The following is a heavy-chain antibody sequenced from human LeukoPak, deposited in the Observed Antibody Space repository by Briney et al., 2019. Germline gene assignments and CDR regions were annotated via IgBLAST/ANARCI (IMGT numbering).Heavy chain of an antibody. CDR3: ARDGGDCSGDSCYVDY. Sequence: RGSLRLSCAASGFTFSSYSMNWVRQAPGKGLEWVSSISSSSIYIYYADSVKGRFTISRDNAKNSLYLQMNSLRAEDTALYYCARDGGDCSGDSCYVDYWGQGTLVTVSS. J-gene: IGHJ4*02. CDR2: ISSSSIYI. D-gene: IGHD2-15*01. CDR1: GFTFSSYS. V-gene: IGHV3-21*04.